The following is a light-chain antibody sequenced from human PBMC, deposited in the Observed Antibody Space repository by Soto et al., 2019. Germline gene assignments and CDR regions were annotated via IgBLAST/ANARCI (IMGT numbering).Light chain of an antibody. J-gene: IGKJ1*01. CDR3: QQYNNWPGT. CDR1: QSVSSS. CDR2: GAS. Sequence: EIVMTQSPATLSVSPGERATLSCRASQSVSSSLAWYQQKPGQAPRLLIFGASTRATGIPARFSGSGPGTEFTLTISSLQSEDFAVYYCQQYNNWPGTFGQGTKVEIK. V-gene: IGKV3-15*01.